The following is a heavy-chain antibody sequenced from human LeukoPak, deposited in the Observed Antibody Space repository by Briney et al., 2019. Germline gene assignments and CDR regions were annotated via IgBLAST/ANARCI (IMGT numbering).Heavy chain of an antibody. CDR2: FYTSGNT. CDR1: VGSTSSYY. CDR3: ARDRGGSYCRRIYYFDY. Sequence: PSETLSLTCTVCVGSTSSYYWSWIREPAGKGLEWIGRFYTSGNTNYNPSPKSRVNISLDKSKKQIPFKLSSVTAADTAVYYCARDRGGSYCRRIYYFDYWGQGTLVTVSS. J-gene: IGHJ4*01. V-gene: IGHV4-4*07. D-gene: IGHD1-26*01.